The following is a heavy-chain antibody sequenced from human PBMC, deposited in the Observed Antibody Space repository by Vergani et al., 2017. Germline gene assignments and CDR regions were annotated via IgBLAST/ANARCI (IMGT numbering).Heavy chain of an antibody. J-gene: IGHJ4*03. CDR1: GGTFSSYA. D-gene: IGHD6-13*01. CDR2: IIPIFGTA. V-gene: IGHV1-69*13. Sequence: QVHLLQSGADFKKPGSSVKVSCKASGGTFSSYAISWVRQAPGQGLEWMGGIIPIFGTANYAQKFQGRVTITADESTSTAYMELSSLRSEDTAVYYCARGYSSSWYGDYWGQGTTVTVSS. CDR3: ARGYSSSWYGDY.